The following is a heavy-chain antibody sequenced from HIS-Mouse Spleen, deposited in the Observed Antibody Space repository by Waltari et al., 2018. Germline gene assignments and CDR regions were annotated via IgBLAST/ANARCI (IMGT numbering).Heavy chain of an antibody. D-gene: IGHD2-2*01. CDR2: INHSGST. V-gene: IGHV4-34*01. CDR1: GGSFSGYY. J-gene: IGHJ4*02. CDR3: ARSKGYCSSTSCYYFDY. Sequence: QVQLQQWGAGLLKPSETLSLTCAVAGGSFSGYYWSWIRRPPGKGLEWIGEINHSGSTNYNPSLKSRVTISVDTSKNQFSLKLSSVTAADTAVYYCARSKGYCSSTSCYYFDYWGQGTLVTVSS.